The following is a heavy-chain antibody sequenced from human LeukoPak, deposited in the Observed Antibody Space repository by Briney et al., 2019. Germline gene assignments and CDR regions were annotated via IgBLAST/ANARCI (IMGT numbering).Heavy chain of an antibody. V-gene: IGHV3-30*03. CDR3: ATSEMVVAATTFLDY. J-gene: IGHJ4*02. CDR2: ISYDGSNK. CDR1: GFTFSSYG. Sequence: PGRSLRLSCAASGFTFSSYGMHWVRQAPGKGLEWVAVISYDGSNKYYADSVKGRFTISRDNSKNTLYLQMNSLRAEDTAVYYCATSEMVVAATTFLDYWGQGTPVTVSS. D-gene: IGHD2-15*01.